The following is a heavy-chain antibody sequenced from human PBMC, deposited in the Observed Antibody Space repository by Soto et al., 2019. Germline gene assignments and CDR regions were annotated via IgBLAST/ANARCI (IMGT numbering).Heavy chain of an antibody. CDR3: AGSDIVATISFDY. CDR2: MNPNSGNT. D-gene: IGHD5-12*01. J-gene: IGHJ4*02. Sequence: ASVKVSCKASGYTFTGYDINWVRQATGQGLEWMGWMNPNSGNTGYAQNFQGRVTMTRDNSITTAYMELTSLRDDDSAVYYCAGSDIVATISFDYWGQGTLVTVSS. V-gene: IGHV1-8*01. CDR1: GYTFTGYD.